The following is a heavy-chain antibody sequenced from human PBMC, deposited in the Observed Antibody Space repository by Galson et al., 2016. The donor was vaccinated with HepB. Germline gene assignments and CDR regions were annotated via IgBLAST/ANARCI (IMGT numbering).Heavy chain of an antibody. CDR2: ISFNNHYT. CDR1: GFIFSDDS. J-gene: IGHJ5*01. CDR3: ARGQTHFES. V-gene: IGHV3-11*05. Sequence: SLRLSCAASGFIFSDDSMNWIRQAPGKGLEWISYISFNNHYTDYADSVKGRVTISRDNAKNSLHLHMHSLRVEDTAVYYCARGQTHFESWGQGTLVTVSS.